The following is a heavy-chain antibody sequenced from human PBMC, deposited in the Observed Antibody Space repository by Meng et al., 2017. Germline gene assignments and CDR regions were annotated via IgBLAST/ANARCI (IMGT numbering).Heavy chain of an antibody. V-gene: IGHV1-2*06. J-gene: IGHJ4*02. CDR1: GYTFTGYY. Sequence: ASVKVSCKASGYTFTGYYMHWVRQAPGQGLEWMGRINPNSGGTNYAQKFQGRVTMTRDTSISTAYMELRRLRSDDTAVYYCARVRKDIVVVPASMEVLDYWGQGTLVTVSS. CDR3: ARVRKDIVVVPASMEVLDY. D-gene: IGHD2-2*01. CDR2: INPNSGGT.